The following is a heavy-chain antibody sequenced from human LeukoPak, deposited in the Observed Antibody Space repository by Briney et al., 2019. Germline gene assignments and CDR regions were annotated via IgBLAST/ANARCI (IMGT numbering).Heavy chain of an antibody. Sequence: GGSLRLSCAASGFTFSSCSVNWVRQAPGKGLEWVSYISSSSGTIYYADSVKGRFTISRDNSKNTLYLQMNSLRAEDTAVYYCAKDREYDFWSGYCSFDYWGQGTLVTVSS. CDR1: GFTFSSCS. CDR2: ISSSSGTI. D-gene: IGHD3-3*01. CDR3: AKDREYDFWSGYCSFDY. J-gene: IGHJ4*02. V-gene: IGHV3-48*01.